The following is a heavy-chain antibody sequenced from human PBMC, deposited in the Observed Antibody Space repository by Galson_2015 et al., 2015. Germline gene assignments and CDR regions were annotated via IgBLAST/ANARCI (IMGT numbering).Heavy chain of an antibody. CDR2: ISSSSSYI. CDR1: GFTFSSYS. CDR3: ARGVRETGHYYMDV. Sequence: SLRLSCAASGFTFSSYSMNWVRQAPGKGLEWVSSISSSSSYIYYADSVKGRFTISRDNAKNSLYLQMNSLRAEDTAVYYCARGVRETGHYYMDVWGKGTTVTVSS. D-gene: IGHD3-10*01. V-gene: IGHV3-21*01. J-gene: IGHJ6*03.